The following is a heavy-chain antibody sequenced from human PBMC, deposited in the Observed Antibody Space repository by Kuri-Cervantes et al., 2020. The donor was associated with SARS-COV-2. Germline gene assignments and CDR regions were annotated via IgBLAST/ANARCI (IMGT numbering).Heavy chain of an antibody. CDR2: IYYSGST. CDR1: GGSISSSSYY. V-gene: IGHV4-39*01. D-gene: IGHD3-22*01. Sequence: SETLSLTCTVSGGSISSSSYYWGWIRQPPGKGLEWIGSIYYSGSTNYNPSLKSRVTISVDTSKNQFSLKLSSVTAADTAVYYCARHGRNYYDSSRYFDYWAQGTLVTVSS. J-gene: IGHJ4*02. CDR3: ARHGRNYYDSSRYFDY.